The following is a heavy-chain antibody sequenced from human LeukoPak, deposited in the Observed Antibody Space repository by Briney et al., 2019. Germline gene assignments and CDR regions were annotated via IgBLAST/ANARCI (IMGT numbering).Heavy chain of an antibody. J-gene: IGHJ4*02. CDR3: ARARYCSGGSCYAEY. D-gene: IGHD2-15*01. CDR2: IYPGDFDT. Sequence: GESLQISCQGSGSTFTIFWIGWVRQVPGKGLEWMGIIYPGDFDTSYSTSFQGQVTTSVDKSSSTAYLQWSSLKASDTAMYYCARARYCSGGSCYAEYWGQGALVTVSS. CDR1: GSTFTIFW. V-gene: IGHV5-51*01.